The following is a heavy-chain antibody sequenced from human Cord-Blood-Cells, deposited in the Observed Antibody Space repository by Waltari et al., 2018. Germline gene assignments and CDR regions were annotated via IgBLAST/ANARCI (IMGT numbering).Heavy chain of an antibody. Sequence: QGQLVESGGGVVQPGRSLRLSCAASGFTCSGYAMHWVRQAPGTGPEWLAVISYEGSKKYYADCVKGRFTISRDNSKNTLYLQMNSLRAEDTAVYYCARGSLGQRYYYGSGSYLDYFDYWGQGTLVTVSS. D-gene: IGHD3-10*01. CDR2: ISYEGSKK. J-gene: IGHJ4*02. CDR3: ARGSLGQRYYYGSGSYLDYFDY. V-gene: IGHV3-30*04. CDR1: GFTCSGYA.